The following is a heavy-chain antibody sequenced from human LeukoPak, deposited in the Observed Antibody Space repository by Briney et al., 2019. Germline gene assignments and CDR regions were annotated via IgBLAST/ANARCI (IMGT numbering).Heavy chain of an antibody. CDR2: IYTRGST. V-gene: IGHV4-4*07. J-gene: IGHJ3*02. CDR3: ARGRYCSADICSGGDAFDI. Sequence: SETLSLTCTVSGGSINNYYWSWIRQPAGKGLEWIGRIYTRGSTNYNPSLKSRVTMSVDTSKHQFSLKLSSVTAADTAVYYCARGRYCSADICSGGDAFDIWGQGTMVSGSS. CDR1: GGSINNYY. D-gene: IGHD2-15*01.